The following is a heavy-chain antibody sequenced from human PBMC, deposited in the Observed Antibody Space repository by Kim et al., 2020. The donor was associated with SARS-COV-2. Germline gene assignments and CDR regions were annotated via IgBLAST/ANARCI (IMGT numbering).Heavy chain of an antibody. Sequence: ASVKVSCKTSGYTFIDYYIRWVRQAPGQGLEWMGRINPKRGGTDYAQKFQGRITITRDTSISTAYMELSRLTSDDTAVYYCARGGRVETPSYHFDSWGQGTMVADSS. J-gene: IGHJ3*02. CDR1: GYTFIDYY. CDR2: INPKRGGT. V-gene: IGHV1-2*06. D-gene: IGHD3-16*01. CDR3: ARGGRVETPSYHFDS.